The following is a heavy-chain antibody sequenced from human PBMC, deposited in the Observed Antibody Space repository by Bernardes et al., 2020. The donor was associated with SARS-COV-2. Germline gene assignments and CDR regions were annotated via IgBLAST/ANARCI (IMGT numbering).Heavy chain of an antibody. CDR2: ISYDGSNK. Sequence: SLRLSCAASGFSFSDYGMHWVRQAPGKGLEWAAAISYDGSNKFYADSVKGRFTISRDNSKNTLYLELYSLRAEDTAVYYCAKEYCSSTSCYMGSYYFYYGMDVWGQGTPVTV. V-gene: IGHV3-30*18. CDR1: GFSFSDYG. CDR3: AKEYCSSTSCYMGSYYFYYGMDV. D-gene: IGHD2-2*02. J-gene: IGHJ6*02.